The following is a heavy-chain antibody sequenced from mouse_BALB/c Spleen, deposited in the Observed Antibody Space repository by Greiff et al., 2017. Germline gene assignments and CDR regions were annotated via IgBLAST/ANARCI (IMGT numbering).Heavy chain of an antibody. J-gene: IGHJ4*01. Sequence: EVMLVESGGGLVKPGGSLKLSCAASGFTFSSYAMSWVRQTPEKRLEWVASISSGGSTYYPDSVKGRFTISRDNARNILYLQMSSLRSEDTAMYYCARGRTTATAMDYWGQGTSVTVSS. CDR1: GFTFSSYA. CDR3: ARGRTTATAMDY. V-gene: IGHV5-6-5*01. CDR2: ISSGGST. D-gene: IGHD1-2*01.